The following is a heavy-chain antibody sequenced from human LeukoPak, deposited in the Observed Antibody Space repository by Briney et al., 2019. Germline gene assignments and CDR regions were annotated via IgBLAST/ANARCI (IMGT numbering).Heavy chain of an antibody. CDR3: ARDSYVWGSYRHYFDY. D-gene: IGHD3-16*02. Sequence: PGGSLRLSCAASGFTFSSYGMHWVRQAPGNGLEWVAVIWYDGSNKYYADSVKGRFTISRDNSKNTLYLQMNSLRAEDTAVYYCARDSYVWGSYRHYFDYWGQGTLVTVSS. CDR2: IWYDGSNK. J-gene: IGHJ4*02. CDR1: GFTFSSYG. V-gene: IGHV3-33*01.